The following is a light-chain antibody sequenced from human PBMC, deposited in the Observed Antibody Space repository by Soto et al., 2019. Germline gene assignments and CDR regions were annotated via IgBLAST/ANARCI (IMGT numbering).Light chain of an antibody. V-gene: IGKV1-8*01. CDR2: AAS. Sequence: AIRMTQSPSSLSASTGDRVTITCRASQGISSYLAWYQQKPGKAPKLLIYAASTLQSGFPSRFSGSGSGTDFTLTSSCLQSEDFATYYCQQYYSYPQYTFGQGTKLEIK. J-gene: IGKJ2*01. CDR1: QGISSY. CDR3: QQYYSYPQYT.